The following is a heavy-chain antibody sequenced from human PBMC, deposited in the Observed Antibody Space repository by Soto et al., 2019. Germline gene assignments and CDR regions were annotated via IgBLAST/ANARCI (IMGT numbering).Heavy chain of an antibody. CDR1: GGNFSSYS. CDR3: ARAATTVIKRDYYYYMDV. Sequence: GVPHRLRYAAAGGNFSSYSRNWISQAPGKGLEWVSYISSSSSTIYYADSVKGRFTISRDNAKNSLYLQMNSLRAEDTAVYYCARAATTVIKRDYYYYMDVWGKGTTVTVSS. J-gene: IGHJ6*03. CDR2: ISSSSSTI. V-gene: IGHV3-48*01. D-gene: IGHD4-17*01.